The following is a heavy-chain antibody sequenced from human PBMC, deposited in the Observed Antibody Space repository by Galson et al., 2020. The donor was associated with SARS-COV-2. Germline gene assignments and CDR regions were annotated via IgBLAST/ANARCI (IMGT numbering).Heavy chain of an antibody. CDR2: ISYHGSNL. V-gene: IGHV3-30*18. J-gene: IGHJ4*02. Sequence: GGSLRLSCAASGFTFSNSGMHWVRQAPGKGLEWVALISYHGSNLYYADSVEGRFTISRDNFRNTVVLEMNSLRTEDTAVYYCVKGGGDAGGGYVDYLGQGTLVTVAS. D-gene: IGHD2-21*01. CDR1: GFTFSNSG. CDR3: VKGGGDAGGGYVDY.